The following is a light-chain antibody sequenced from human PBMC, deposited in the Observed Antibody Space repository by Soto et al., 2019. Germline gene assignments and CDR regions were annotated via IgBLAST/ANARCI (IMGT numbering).Light chain of an antibody. J-gene: IGKJ5*01. CDR2: GAS. V-gene: IGKV3-15*01. Sequence: EIVMTQSPATLSVSPGERATLYCRASQSVSSNLAWYQQKPGQAPRLLIYGASTRATGIPARFSGSGSGTEFTLTISSLQPDDFATYYCQQYNSYPITFGQGTRLEIK. CDR3: QQYNSYPIT. CDR1: QSVSSN.